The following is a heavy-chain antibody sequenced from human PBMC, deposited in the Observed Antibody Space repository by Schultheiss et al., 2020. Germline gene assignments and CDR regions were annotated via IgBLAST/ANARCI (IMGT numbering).Heavy chain of an antibody. CDR2: IYHSGST. V-gene: IGHV4-38-2*01. D-gene: IGHD1-1*01. CDR1: GYSISSGYY. Sequence: SQTLSLTCAVSGYSISSGYYWGWIRQPPGKGLEWIGSIYHSGSTYYNPSLKSRVTISVDTSKNQFSLKLSSVTAADTAVYYCARVNPQYFVQLERRDDAFDIWGQGTMVTVSS. CDR3: ARVNPQYFVQLERRDDAFDI. J-gene: IGHJ3*02.